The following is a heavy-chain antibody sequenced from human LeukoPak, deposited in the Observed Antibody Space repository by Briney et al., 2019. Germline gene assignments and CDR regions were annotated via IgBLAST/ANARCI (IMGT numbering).Heavy chain of an antibody. CDR3: ARDGVPGIAVAGTPNWFDP. Sequence: ASVKVSCKASGGTFSSYAISWVRQAPGQGLEWMGGIIPIFGTANYAQKFQGRVTITADKSTSTAYMELSSLRSEDMAVYYCARDGVPGIAVAGTPNWFDPWGQGTLVTVSS. CDR1: GGTFSSYA. CDR2: IIPIFGTA. V-gene: IGHV1-69*06. D-gene: IGHD6-19*01. J-gene: IGHJ5*02.